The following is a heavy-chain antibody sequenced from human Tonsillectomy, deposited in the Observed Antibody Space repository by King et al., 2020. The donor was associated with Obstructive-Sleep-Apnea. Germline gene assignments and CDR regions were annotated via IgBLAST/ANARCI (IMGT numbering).Heavy chain of an antibody. CDR3: ARGSGAADVNWFDP. V-gene: IGHV4-34*01. D-gene: IGHD6-13*01. J-gene: IGHJ5*02. CDR1: GGSFSDYY. CDR2: INHSGSP. Sequence: VQLQQWGAGLLKPSETLSLSCAVYGGSFSDYYWSWIRQPPGKGLEWIGGINHSGSPNSNASLKSRVTISVDMSKNQFSLKLTSVTAAETAVYYCARGSGAADVNWFDPWGQGALVTVSS.